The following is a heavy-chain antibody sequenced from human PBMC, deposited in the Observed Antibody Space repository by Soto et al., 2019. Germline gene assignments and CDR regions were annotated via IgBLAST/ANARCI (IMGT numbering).Heavy chain of an antibody. CDR2: ISTSGSVT. CDR1: GFTFNTYA. D-gene: IGHD1-7*01. J-gene: IGHJ6*03. Sequence: HPGGSLRLSCAASGFTFNTYAMSWVRQAPGKGLEWVSDISTSGSVTCHAGSVKGRFTISRDNSKNTLYLQMNSLRAEDTAVYYWAKAATTSAYSYMDVWGKGTTVTVSS. V-gene: IGHV3-23*01. CDR3: AKAATTSAYSYMDV.